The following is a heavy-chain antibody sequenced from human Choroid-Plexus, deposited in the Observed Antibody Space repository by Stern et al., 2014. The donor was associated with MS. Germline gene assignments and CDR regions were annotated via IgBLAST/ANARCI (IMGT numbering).Heavy chain of an antibody. V-gene: IGHV3-30*18. CDR2: ISYDGSK. CDR1: GFSFSSFG. D-gene: IGHD2/OR15-2a*01. Sequence: VQLVESGGGVVQPGRPLRLSCAASGFSFSSFGMNWVRPAPGKGLVGAALISYDGSKDYADSVKDRFAISRDNSKNTLYLQMNSLRAEDTAVYYCAKDRQYLTFFFDFWGQGSLVTVSS. J-gene: IGHJ4*02. CDR3: AKDRQYLTFFFDF.